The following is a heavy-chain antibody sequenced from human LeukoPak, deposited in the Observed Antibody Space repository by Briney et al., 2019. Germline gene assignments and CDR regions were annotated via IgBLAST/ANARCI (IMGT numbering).Heavy chain of an antibody. CDR1: GFTFSSYA. J-gene: IGHJ4*02. D-gene: IGHD5-24*01. Sequence: GGSLSLSCAASGFTFSSYAMHWVRQAPGKGLEWVAVISYDGSNKYYADSVKGRFTISRDNSKNTLYLQMNSLRAEDTAVYYCARVYGDGYNTGDNYFDYWGQGTLVTVSS. CDR3: ARVYGDGYNTGDNYFDY. CDR2: ISYDGSNK. V-gene: IGHV3-30*01.